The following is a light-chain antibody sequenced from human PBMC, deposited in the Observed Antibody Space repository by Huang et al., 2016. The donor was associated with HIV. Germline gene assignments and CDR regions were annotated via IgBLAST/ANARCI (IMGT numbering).Light chain of an antibody. CDR3: QQHNTWPRT. Sequence: EIVMTQSPATLSVSPGERATLSCRAGQSVGSNLAWYQQRRGQAPRLLIYAASTRASGTPARFSGSGSGTEFTLTVSSLQSEDFAVYYCQQHNTWPRTFGQGTRV. CDR2: AAS. V-gene: IGKV3-15*01. J-gene: IGKJ1*01. CDR1: QSVGSN.